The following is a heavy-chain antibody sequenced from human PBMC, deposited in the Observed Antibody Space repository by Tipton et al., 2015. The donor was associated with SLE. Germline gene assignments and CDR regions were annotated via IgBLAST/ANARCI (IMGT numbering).Heavy chain of an antibody. CDR1: GGSFSGYY. CDR2: INHSGST. J-gene: IGHJ5*02. D-gene: IGHD2-8*01. V-gene: IGHV4-34*01. Sequence: GLVKPSETLSLTCAVYGGSFSGYYWSWIRQPPGKGLEWIGEINHSGSTNYNPSLKSRVTISVDTSKNQFSLKLSSVTAADTAVYYCARDDCTNGVCYKEGWFDPWGQGTLVTVSS. CDR3: ARDDCTNGVCYKEGWFDP.